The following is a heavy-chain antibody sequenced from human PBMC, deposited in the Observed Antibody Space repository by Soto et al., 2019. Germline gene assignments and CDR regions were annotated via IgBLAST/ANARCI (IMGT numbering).Heavy chain of an antibody. CDR2: IYPGDSDT. CDR3: ARFPLGFGDPGDYYYMDV. Sequence: GASLKISCKGSGYSFTSYWIGWVRQMPGKGLVWMGIIYPGDSDTRYSPSFQGQVTISADKSISTAYLQWSSLKASDTAMYYCARFPLGFGDPGDYYYMDVWGKGTTVTVSS. CDR1: GYSFTSYW. V-gene: IGHV5-51*01. D-gene: IGHD2-21*02. J-gene: IGHJ6*03.